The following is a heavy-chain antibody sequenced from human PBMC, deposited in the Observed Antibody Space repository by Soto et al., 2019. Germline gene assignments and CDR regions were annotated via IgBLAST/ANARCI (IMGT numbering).Heavy chain of an antibody. CDR3: AKALMRIDFHGVDV. V-gene: IGHV3-23*01. CDR2: VSVTGVTS. D-gene: IGHD3-16*01. Sequence: HLLESGGGLVQPGGSLRLSCAASGFPFSNYAMTWVRQAPGKGLEWVAHVSVTGVTSYYADSVKGRFTVSRDNSKNTLYLQMNSLRAEDTALYYCAKALMRIDFHGVDVWGQGTTVTVSS. CDR1: GFPFSNYA. J-gene: IGHJ6*02.